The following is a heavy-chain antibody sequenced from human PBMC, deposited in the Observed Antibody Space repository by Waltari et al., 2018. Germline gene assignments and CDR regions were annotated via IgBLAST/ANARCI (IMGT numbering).Heavy chain of an antibody. J-gene: IGHJ4*02. CDR1: GGSFNFYY. V-gene: IGHV4-34*01. CDR2: ITHSGST. D-gene: IGHD2-21*01. Sequence: QVLLQQWGAGLLKPSETLSLTCAVYGGSFNFYYWSWIRPPPGEGLEWIGEITHSGSTNYNPSLKSRVSISVDTPNNQFSLKLTSVTAADTAAYYCARRGYCGIDCYSNYFDFWGQGTLVTVSS. CDR3: ARRGYCGIDCYSNYFDF.